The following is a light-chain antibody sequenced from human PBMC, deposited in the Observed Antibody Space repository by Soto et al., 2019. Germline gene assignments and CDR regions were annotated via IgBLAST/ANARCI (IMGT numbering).Light chain of an antibody. CDR3: QQLNSYPIT. V-gene: IGKV1-9*01. Sequence: IRMTQSPSSLSASTGDRVTITCRASQSISSYLNWYQQKPGKAPKLLIYAASTLQSGVPSRFSGSGSGTEFTLTISSLQPEDFATYYCQQLNSYPITFGQGTRLEIK. CDR2: AAS. J-gene: IGKJ5*01. CDR1: QSISSY.